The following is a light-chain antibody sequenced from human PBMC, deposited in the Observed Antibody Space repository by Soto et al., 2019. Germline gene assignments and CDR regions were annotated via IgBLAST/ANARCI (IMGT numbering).Light chain of an antibody. CDR1: QGIGDT. V-gene: IGKV3D-15*01. CDR2: GAS. J-gene: IGKJ5*01. Sequence: EVVMTQSPATLSVSPGDGVTLSCRASQGIGDTLAWYQHKPGQTPRLLIYGASTRATGIPARFSGSGSGTDFSLIVSSLQSEDSAVYYCQQYHDWPPLTFGQGTRLEIK. CDR3: QQYHDWPPLT.